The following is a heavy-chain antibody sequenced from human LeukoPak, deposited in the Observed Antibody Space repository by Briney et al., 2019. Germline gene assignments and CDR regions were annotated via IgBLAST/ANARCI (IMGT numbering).Heavy chain of an antibody. J-gene: IGHJ4*02. CDR2: IRYDGSNK. V-gene: IGHV3-30*02. D-gene: IGHD3-22*01. CDR3: AKETYYYDSSGLFDY. Sequence: TGGSLRLSCAASGFTFSSYGMHWVRQAPGKGLEWVAFIRYDGSNKYYADSVKGRFTISRDNSKNTLYLQMNSLRAEDTAVYYCAKETYYYDSSGLFDYWGQGTLVTVSS. CDR1: GFTFSSYG.